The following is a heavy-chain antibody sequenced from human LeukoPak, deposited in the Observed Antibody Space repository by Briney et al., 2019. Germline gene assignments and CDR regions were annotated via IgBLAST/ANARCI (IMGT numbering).Heavy chain of an antibody. CDR1: GYTFTGYY. V-gene: IGHV1-46*01. CDR3: ARASMVRGVITGAFDI. CDR2: INPSGGST. D-gene: IGHD3-10*01. J-gene: IGHJ3*02. Sequence: ASVKVSCKASGYTFTGYYMHWVRQAPGQGLEWMGIINPSGGSTSYAQKFQGRVTMTRDMSTSTVYMELSSLRSEDTAVYYCARASMVRGVITGAFDIWGQGTMVTVSS.